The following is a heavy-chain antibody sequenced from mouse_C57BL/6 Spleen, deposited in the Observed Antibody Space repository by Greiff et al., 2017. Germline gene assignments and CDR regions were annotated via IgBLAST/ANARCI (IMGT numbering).Heavy chain of an antibody. CDR3: ARDEERGLRRYLDV. D-gene: IGHD2-4*01. J-gene: IGHJ1*03. CDR2: FYPGSGSI. V-gene: IGHV1-62-2*01. CDR1: GYTFTEYT. Sequence: VQLQQSGAELVKPGASVKLSCKASGYTFTEYTIHWVKQRSGQGLAWIGWFYPGSGSIKYNEKFKDKATLTVNKSSSTVYMEISRLTSEDSAVYFCARDEERGLRRYLDVWGTGTTVTVSS.